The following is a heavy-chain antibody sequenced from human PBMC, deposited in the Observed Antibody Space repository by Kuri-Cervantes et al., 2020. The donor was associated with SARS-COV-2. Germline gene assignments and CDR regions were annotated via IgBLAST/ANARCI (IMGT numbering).Heavy chain of an antibody. CDR1: GGSFSGYY. D-gene: IGHD1-26*01. CDR2: IYCSGST. CDR3: ARHKGPRELFDY. Sequence: ESLKISCAVYGGSFSGYYWSWIRQPPGKGLEWIGYIYCSGSTNYNPSLKSRVTISVDTSKNQFSLKLSSVTAADTAVYYCARHKGPRELFDYWGQGTLVTVSS. J-gene: IGHJ4*02. V-gene: IGHV4-59*08.